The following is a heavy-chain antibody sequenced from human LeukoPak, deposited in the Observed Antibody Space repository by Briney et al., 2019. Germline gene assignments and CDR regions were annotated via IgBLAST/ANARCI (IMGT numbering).Heavy chain of an antibody. D-gene: IGHD5-24*01. CDR2: IYYSGST. Sequence: SETLSLTCTVSGGSICSYYWSWLRQPPGKGLEWIGYIYYSGSTNYNPSLKSRVTISVDTSKNQFSLKLSSVTAADTAVYYCAASREMATILVYWGQGTLVTVSS. V-gene: IGHV4-59*01. J-gene: IGHJ4*02. CDR1: GGSICSYY. CDR3: AASREMATILVY.